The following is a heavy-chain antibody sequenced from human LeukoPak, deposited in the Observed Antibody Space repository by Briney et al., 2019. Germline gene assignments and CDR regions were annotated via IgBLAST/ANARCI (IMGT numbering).Heavy chain of an antibody. CDR1: GFTFSSYS. CDR3: AREKVVVPAAIGY. D-gene: IGHD2-2*01. V-gene: IGHV3-48*04. CDR2: ISSSSSTI. J-gene: IGHJ4*02. Sequence: PGGSLRLSCAASGFTFSSYSMNWVRQAPGKGLEWVSYISSSSSTIYYADSVKGRFTISRDNAKNTLYLQMNSLRAEDTAVYYCAREKVVVPAAIGYWGQGTLVTVSS.